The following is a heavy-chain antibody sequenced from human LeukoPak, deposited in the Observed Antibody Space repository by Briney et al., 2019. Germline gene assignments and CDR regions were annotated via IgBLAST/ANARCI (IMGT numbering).Heavy chain of an antibody. CDR2: IYYSGSI. V-gene: IGHV4-30-4*01. CDR3: ARYSANYVWFDP. CDR1: GGSISSGDYY. D-gene: IGHD4/OR15-4a*01. J-gene: IGHJ5*02. Sequence: SQTPSLTCTVSGGSISSGDYYWSWIRQPPGKGLEWIGYIYYSGSIYYHPSLKSRVTISVDTSKNQFSLKLSSVTAADTAVYYCARYSANYVWFDPWGQGTLVTVSS.